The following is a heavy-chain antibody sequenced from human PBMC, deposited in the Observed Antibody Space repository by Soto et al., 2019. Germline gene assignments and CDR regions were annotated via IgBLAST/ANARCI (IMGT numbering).Heavy chain of an antibody. CDR2: INHSGST. V-gene: IGHV4-34*01. J-gene: IGHJ4*02. CDR3: ARGRGRYSGYDWGFDY. CDR1: GGSFSGYY. D-gene: IGHD5-12*01. Sequence: SETLSLTCAVYGGSFSGYYWSWIRQPPGKWLEWIGEINHSGSTNYNPSLKSRVTISLDTSKNQFSLKLSSVTAADTAVYYCARGRGRYSGYDWGFDYWGQGTLVTVSS.